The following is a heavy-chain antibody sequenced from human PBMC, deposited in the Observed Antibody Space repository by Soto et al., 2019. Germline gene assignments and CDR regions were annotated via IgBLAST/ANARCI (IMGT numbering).Heavy chain of an antibody. CDR3: ARDGLVGATQGGNYWYFDL. Sequence: GGTLRLSCAASGFTFSSYEMNWVRQAPGKGLEWVSYISSSGSTIYYADSVKGRFTISRDNAKNSLYLQMNSLRAEDTAVYYCARDGLVGATQGGNYWYFDLWGRGTLVTVSS. V-gene: IGHV3-48*03. CDR1: GFTFSSYE. D-gene: IGHD1-26*01. CDR2: ISSSGSTI. J-gene: IGHJ2*01.